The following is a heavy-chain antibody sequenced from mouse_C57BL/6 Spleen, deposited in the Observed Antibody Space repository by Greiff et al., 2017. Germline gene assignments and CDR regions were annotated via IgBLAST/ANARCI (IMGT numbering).Heavy chain of an antibody. CDR3: AREEDSSGYVDY. D-gene: IGHD3-2*02. CDR2: IYPGDGDT. V-gene: IGHV1-82*01. J-gene: IGHJ2*01. CDR1: GYAFSSSW. Sequence: QVQLQQSGPELVKPGASVKISCKASGYAFSSSWMNWVKQRPGKGLEWIGRIYPGDGDTNYNGKFKGKATLTADKSSSTAYMQLSSLTSEDSAVYFCAREEDSSGYVDYWGQGTTLTVSS.